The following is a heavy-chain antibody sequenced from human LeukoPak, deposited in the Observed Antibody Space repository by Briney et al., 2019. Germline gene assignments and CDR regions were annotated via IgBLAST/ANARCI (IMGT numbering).Heavy chain of an antibody. Sequence: SVKVSCKASGYTFTGYYMHWVRQAPGQGLEWMGGIIPIFGTANYAQKFQGRVTITADKSTSTAYMELSSLRSEDTAVYYCARGDSLQGDYYDSSGYYDYWGQGTLVTVSS. CDR2: IIPIFGTA. CDR3: ARGDSLQGDYYDSSGYYDY. D-gene: IGHD3-22*01. V-gene: IGHV1-69*06. CDR1: GYTFTGYY. J-gene: IGHJ4*02.